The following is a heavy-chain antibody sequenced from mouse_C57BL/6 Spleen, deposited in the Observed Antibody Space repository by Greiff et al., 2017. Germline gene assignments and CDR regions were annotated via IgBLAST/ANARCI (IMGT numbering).Heavy chain of an antibody. CDR2: IWGGGST. Sequence: VMLVESGPGLVAPSQSLSITCTVSGFSLTSYGVDWVRQPPGKGLEWLGVIWGGGSTNYNSALMSRQSISKDNSKSQVFLKMNSLQTDDTAMYYCAKPEWFYINYGGAWFAYWGQGTLVTVS. V-gene: IGHV2-9*01. CDR3: AKPEWFYINYGGAWFAY. J-gene: IGHJ3*01. CDR1: GFSLTSYG. D-gene: IGHD2-5*01.